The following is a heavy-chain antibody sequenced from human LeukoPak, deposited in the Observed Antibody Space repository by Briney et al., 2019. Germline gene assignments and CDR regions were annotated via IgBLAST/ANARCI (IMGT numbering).Heavy chain of an antibody. D-gene: IGHD3-10*01. CDR1: GFTFSNAW. CDR3: ARARFGDLGEGMDV. J-gene: IGHJ6*02. CDR2: IKSKADGGTT. Sequence: PGGSLRLSCAASGFTFSNAWMNWVRQAPGKGLEWVVRIKSKADGGTTDYAAPVKGRFTISRDDSKNTLYLQMNSLRDEDTAVYYCARARFGDLGEGMDVWGQGTTVTVSS. V-gene: IGHV3-15*01.